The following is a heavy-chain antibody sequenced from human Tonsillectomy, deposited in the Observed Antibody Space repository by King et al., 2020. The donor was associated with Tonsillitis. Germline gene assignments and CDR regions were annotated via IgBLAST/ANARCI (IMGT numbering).Heavy chain of an antibody. D-gene: IGHD1-26*01. CDR2: INPSSGST. Sequence: VQLVQSGAEVKKPGASVKVSCKASGYTFTSHYLHWVRQAPGQGLEWMGIINPSSGSTTYAQKFQGRVTVTRDTSTSTVYMELSRLRSEDTAVYYCSRVAEWELLRGYYYYGMDVWGQGTTVTVSS. CDR3: SRVAEWELLRGYYYYGMDV. V-gene: IGHV1-46*03. J-gene: IGHJ6*02. CDR1: GYTFTSHY.